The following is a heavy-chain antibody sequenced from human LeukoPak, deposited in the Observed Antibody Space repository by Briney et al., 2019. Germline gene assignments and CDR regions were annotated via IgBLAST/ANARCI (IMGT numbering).Heavy chain of an antibody. CDR3: ALSYDFWSGYRSVFDY. V-gene: IGHV3-48*01. CDR2: ISSSSSTI. D-gene: IGHD3-3*01. CDR1: GFTFSSYS. Sequence: GGSLRLSCAASGFTFSSYSMNWVRQAPGKGLEWVSYISSSSSTIYYADSVKGRFTISRDNAKNSLYLQMNSLRAEDTAVYYCALSYDFWSGYRSVFDYWGQGTLVTVSS. J-gene: IGHJ4*02.